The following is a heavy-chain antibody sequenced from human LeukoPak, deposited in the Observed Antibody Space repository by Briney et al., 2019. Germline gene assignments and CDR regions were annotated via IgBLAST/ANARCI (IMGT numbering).Heavy chain of an antibody. CDR3: ARETPSPSSGWLDY. CDR2: IHYSGST. D-gene: IGHD6-19*01. CDR1: GGSIRSSTYY. Sequence: PSETLSLTCTVSGGSIRSSTYYWGWIRQPPGKGLEWIGSIHYSGSTYYNPSLKSRVTISVDTSKNQFSLKLSSVTAADTAVYYCARETPSPSSGWLDYWGQGTLVTVSS. V-gene: IGHV4-39*07. J-gene: IGHJ4*02.